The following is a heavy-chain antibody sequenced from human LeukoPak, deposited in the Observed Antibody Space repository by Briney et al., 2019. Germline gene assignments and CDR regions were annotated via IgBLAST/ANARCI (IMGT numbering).Heavy chain of an antibody. CDR3: ARDMYSGSYFGPFDY. Sequence: GGSLRLSCAASGFTFSSYWMSWVRQAPGKGLEWVAVISYDGSNKYYADSVKGRFTISRDNSKNTLYLQMNSLRAEDTAVYYCARDMYSGSYFGPFDYWGQGTLVTVSS. V-gene: IGHV3-30-3*01. J-gene: IGHJ4*02. CDR1: GFTFSSYW. D-gene: IGHD1-26*01. CDR2: ISYDGSNK.